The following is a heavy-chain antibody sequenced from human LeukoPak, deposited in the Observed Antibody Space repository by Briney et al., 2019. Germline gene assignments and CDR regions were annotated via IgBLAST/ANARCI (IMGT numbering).Heavy chain of an antibody. CDR1: GFTFSSYS. D-gene: IGHD6-19*01. J-gene: IGHJ4*02. Sequence: RSGGSLRLSCAASGFTFSSYSMNWVRQAPGKGLEWVSIISSSSSYKYYADSVKGRFTISRDNAKNSLYLRMNSLRAEDTAVYYCARDLPGLAVAAADYWGQGTLVTVSS. CDR3: ARDLPGLAVAAADY. CDR2: ISSSSSYK. V-gene: IGHV3-21*01.